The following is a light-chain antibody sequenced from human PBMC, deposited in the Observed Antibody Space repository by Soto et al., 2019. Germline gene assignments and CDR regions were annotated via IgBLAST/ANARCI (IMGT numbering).Light chain of an antibody. Sequence: QSALTQPPSASGSRGQSVTISCTGTSVDVNYVSWFQQHPGKAPKLIICEVTKRPSGVPDRFSGSKSGNTASLTVSGLQDDDEADYYCSSYAGSDTWVFGGGTKLTVL. J-gene: IGLJ3*02. V-gene: IGLV2-8*01. CDR2: EVT. CDR3: SSYAGSDTWV. CDR1: SVDVNY.